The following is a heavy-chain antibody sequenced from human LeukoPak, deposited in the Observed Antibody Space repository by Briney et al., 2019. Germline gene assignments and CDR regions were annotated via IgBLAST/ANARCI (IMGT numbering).Heavy chain of an antibody. J-gene: IGHJ5*02. CDR1: GFTFTDYW. Sequence: QTGGSLRLSCAASGFTFTDYWMSWVRQAPGKGLEWVANIKRDGSEKYYVDSVKGRFTISRDNAKNSLYLQMNSLRAEDTAVYYCARDGWYSSTNWFGPWGQGTLVTVSS. V-gene: IGHV3-7*01. CDR3: ARDGWYSSTNWFGP. CDR2: IKRDGSEK. D-gene: IGHD6-19*01.